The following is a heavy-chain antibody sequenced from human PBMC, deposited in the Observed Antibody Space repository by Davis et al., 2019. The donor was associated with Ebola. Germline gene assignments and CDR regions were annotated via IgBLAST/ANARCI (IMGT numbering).Heavy chain of an antibody. CDR1: GGSISSYY. Sequence: SETLSLTCTVAGGSISSYYWSSIRQPPGKGLEWIGYIYYSGSTNYNPSLKSRVTISVDMSKNQFSLKLSSVTAADTAVYYCASEREWGQGTLVTVSS. D-gene: IGHD6-25*01. J-gene: IGHJ4*02. CDR2: IYYSGST. CDR3: ASERE. V-gene: IGHV4-59*08.